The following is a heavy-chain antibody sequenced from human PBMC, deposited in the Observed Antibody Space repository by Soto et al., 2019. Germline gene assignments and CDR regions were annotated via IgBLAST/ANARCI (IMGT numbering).Heavy chain of an antibody. CDR3: ASYGSGSYMLGY. CDR2: IYYSGST. D-gene: IGHD3-10*01. CDR1: GGSISSGDYY. J-gene: IGHJ4*02. Sequence: SETLSLTCTVSGGSISSGDYYWSWIRQPPGKGLEWIGYIYYSGSTYYNPSLKSRVTISVDTSKNQFSLKLSSVTAADTAVYYCASYGSGSYMLGYWGQGTLVTVSS. V-gene: IGHV4-30-4*01.